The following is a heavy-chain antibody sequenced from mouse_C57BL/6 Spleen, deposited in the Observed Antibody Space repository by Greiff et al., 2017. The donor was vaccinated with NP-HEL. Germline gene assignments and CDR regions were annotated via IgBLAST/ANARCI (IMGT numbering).Heavy chain of an antibody. CDR3: ARAVRAMDY. J-gene: IGHJ4*01. CDR2: ISYDGSN. CDR1: GYSITSGYY. Sequence: LQESGPGLVKPSQSLSLTCSVTGYSITSGYYWNWIRQFPGNKLEWMGYISYDGSNNYNPSLKNRISITRDTSKNQFFLKLNSVTTEDTATYYCARAVRAMDYWGQGTSVTVSS. V-gene: IGHV3-6*01.